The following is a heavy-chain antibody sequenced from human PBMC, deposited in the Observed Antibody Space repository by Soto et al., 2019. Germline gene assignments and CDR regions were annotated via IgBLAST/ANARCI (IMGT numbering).Heavy chain of an antibody. Sequence: PSETLSLTCAVYGGSFSGYYWRWILQPPGKGLEWIGEINHSGSTNYNPSLKSRVTISVDTSKNQFSLKLSSVTAADTAVYYCARVITIFGVVSVITPGSFDPWGQGTLVTVSS. CDR3: ARVITIFGVVSVITPGSFDP. CDR1: GGSFSGYY. D-gene: IGHD3-3*01. J-gene: IGHJ5*02. V-gene: IGHV4-34*01. CDR2: INHSGST.